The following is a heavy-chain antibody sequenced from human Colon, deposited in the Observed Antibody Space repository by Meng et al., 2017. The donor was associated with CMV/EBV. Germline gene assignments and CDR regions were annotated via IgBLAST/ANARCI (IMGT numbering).Heavy chain of an antibody. CDR1: GFTPSSFG. J-gene: IGHJ4*02. D-gene: IGHD6-6*01. CDR3: ARGRSEYSSSSFGY. Sequence: GGSLRLSCAVSGFTPSSFGMNWVRQAPGKGLEWVSSISSSSSYIYYADSVKGRFTISRDNAKNSLYLQMNSLRAEDTAVYYCARGRSEYSSSSFGYWGQGTLVTVSS. CDR2: ISSSSSYI. V-gene: IGHV3-21*01.